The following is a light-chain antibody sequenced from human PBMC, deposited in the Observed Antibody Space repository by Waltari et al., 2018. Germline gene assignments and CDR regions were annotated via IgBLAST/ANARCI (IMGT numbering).Light chain of an antibody. CDR3: CSYGGASIRI. CDR1: TSDVGSYNL. CDR2: EGN. J-gene: IGLJ2*01. Sequence: QSALTQPASVSGSPGQSITISCTGTTSDVGSYNLVSWYQQHPGEVPKLIIYEGNKRPSGVSDRVYGSKSGNTASLTISGLQPEDEADYYCCSYGGASIRIFGGGTKVTVL. V-gene: IGLV2-23*01.